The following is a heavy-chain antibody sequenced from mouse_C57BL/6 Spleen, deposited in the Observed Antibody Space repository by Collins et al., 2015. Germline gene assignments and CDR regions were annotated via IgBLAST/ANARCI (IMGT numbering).Heavy chain of an antibody. D-gene: IGHD2-10*01. V-gene: IGHV1-61*01. J-gene: IGHJ4*01. Sequence: QVQLQQPGAELVRPGSSVKLSCKASGYTFTSYWMDWVKQRPGQGLEWIGNIYPSDSETHYNQKFKDKATLTVDKSSSTAYMQLSSLTSEDSAVYYCATYDGKGAMDYWGQGTSVTVSS. CDR1: GYTFTSYW. CDR2: IYPSDSET. CDR3: ATYDGKGAMDY.